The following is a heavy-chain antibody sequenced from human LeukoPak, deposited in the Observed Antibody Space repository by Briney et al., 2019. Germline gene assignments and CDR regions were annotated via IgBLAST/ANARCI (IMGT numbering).Heavy chain of an antibody. Sequence: QPGRSLRLSCAASGFTFSSYGMHWVRQAPGKGLEWVAVISYDGSNKYYAASVKGRFTISRDNSKNTLYLQMNSLRAEDTAVYYCTSGIAAAGTIVHGYWGQGTLVTVSS. V-gene: IGHV3-30*03. CDR2: ISYDGSNK. D-gene: IGHD6-13*01. CDR1: GFTFSSYG. J-gene: IGHJ4*02. CDR3: TSGIAAAGTIVHGY.